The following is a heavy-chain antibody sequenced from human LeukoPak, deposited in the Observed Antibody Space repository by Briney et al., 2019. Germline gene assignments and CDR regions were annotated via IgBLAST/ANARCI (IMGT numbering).Heavy chain of an antibody. J-gene: IGHJ4*02. CDR2: ISADSTAT. CDR1: GFTFSSYS. D-gene: IGHD3-10*01. Sequence: GGSLRLSCAASGFTFSSYSMNWVRQAPGKGLEWVSVISADSTATFYADSVKGRFTISRDNAKNTVFLQMSSLRAEDTALYYCARKSASGNYPLDYWGQGTLVTVSS. CDR3: ARKSASGNYPLDY. V-gene: IGHV3-21*04.